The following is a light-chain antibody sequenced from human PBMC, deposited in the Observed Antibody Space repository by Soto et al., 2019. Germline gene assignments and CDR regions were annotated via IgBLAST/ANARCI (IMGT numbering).Light chain of an antibody. CDR3: QAWDSSTLYV. J-gene: IGLJ1*01. Sequence: SYELTQPPSVSVSPGQTASITCSGDKLGDKYACWYQQKPGQSPVLVIYQDSKRPSEIPERFAGSNSGNTATLAISGTQAMDEADYYCQAWDSSTLYVFGSGTKVTVL. CDR1: KLGDKY. CDR2: QDS. V-gene: IGLV3-1*01.